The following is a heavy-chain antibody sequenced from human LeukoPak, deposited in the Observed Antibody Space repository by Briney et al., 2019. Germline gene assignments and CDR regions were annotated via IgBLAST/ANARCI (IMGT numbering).Heavy chain of an antibody. Sequence: ASVKVSCKASGYTFTSYDINWVRQATGQGLEWMGWMNPNSGNTGYAQKFQGRVTMTRNTSISTAYMELSSLRSEDTAVYYCARGEFLEWPLDYWGQGTLVTVSS. CDR2: MNPNSGNT. V-gene: IGHV1-8*01. D-gene: IGHD3-3*01. CDR1: GYTFTSYD. CDR3: ARGEFLEWPLDY. J-gene: IGHJ4*02.